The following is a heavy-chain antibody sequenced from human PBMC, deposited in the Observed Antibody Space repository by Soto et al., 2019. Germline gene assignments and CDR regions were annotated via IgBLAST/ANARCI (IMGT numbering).Heavy chain of an antibody. CDR1: GFTFSSYA. CDR3: AKDWRPTYYDFWSGYYTPGPVDY. J-gene: IGHJ4*02. D-gene: IGHD3-3*01. Sequence: GVLRLSCAASGFTFSSYAMSWVRQAPGKGLEWVSAISGSGGSTYYADSVKGRFTISRDNSKNTLYLQMNSLRAEDTAVYYCAKDWRPTYYDFWSGYYTPGPVDYWGQGTLVTVSS. CDR2: ISGSGGST. V-gene: IGHV3-23*01.